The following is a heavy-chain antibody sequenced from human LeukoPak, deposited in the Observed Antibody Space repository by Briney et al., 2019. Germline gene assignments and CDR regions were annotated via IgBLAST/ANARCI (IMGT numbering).Heavy chain of an antibody. CDR3: AKDYAVGSIDY. Sequence: PGGTLRLSCAASGFTFSGFAMSWIRQARGKGLEWVSSISRSGESTFYADSVRGRFTISRDNSKNTVSLQMESLRAEDTALYYCAKDYAVGSIDYWGQGTLVTVSS. CDR2: ISRSGEST. V-gene: IGHV3-23*01. CDR1: GFTFSGFA. J-gene: IGHJ4*02. D-gene: IGHD3-16*01.